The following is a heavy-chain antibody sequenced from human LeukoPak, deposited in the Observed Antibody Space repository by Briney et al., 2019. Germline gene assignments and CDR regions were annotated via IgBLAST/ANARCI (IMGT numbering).Heavy chain of an antibody. D-gene: IGHD6-13*01. V-gene: IGHV3-23*01. J-gene: IGHJ4*02. CDR1: GFTFSDYA. CDR2: ISGSGGST. Sequence: GGSLRLSCAASGFTFSDYAMNWVRQAPGKGLEWVSAISGSGGSTYYADSVKGRFTISRDNSKNTLYLQMNSLRAEDTAVYYCAQASIAATGIFDYWGQGTPVTVSS. CDR3: AQASIAATGIFDY.